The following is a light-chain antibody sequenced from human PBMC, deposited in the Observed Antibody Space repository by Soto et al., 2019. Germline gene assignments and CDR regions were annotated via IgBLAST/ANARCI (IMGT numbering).Light chain of an antibody. CDR1: QSVDSK. CDR2: GAS. J-gene: IGKJ1*01. CDR3: QHYSTWLWT. V-gene: IGKV3-15*01. Sequence: EIVMTQSPATLSVSPGERATLSCRASQSVDSKLAWYQQKPGQGTKLLIYGASSRATGIPARFSGSGSGTEFTLTISSLQSEDFAVYYCQHYSTWLWTFGQGTKVEIK.